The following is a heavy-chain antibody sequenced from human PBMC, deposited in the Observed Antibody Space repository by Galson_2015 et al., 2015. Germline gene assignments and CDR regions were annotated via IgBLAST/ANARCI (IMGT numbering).Heavy chain of an antibody. V-gene: IGHV3-30-3*01. CDR3: ARDGGYSYGYNWFDP. CDR1: GFTFSSYA. D-gene: IGHD5-18*01. CDR2: ISYDGSNK. Sequence: SLRLSCAASGFTFSSYAMHWVRQAPGKGLEWVAVISYDGSNKYYADSVKGRFTISRDNSKNTLYLQMNSLRAEDTAVYYCARDGGYSYGYNWFDPWGQGTLVTVSS. J-gene: IGHJ5*02.